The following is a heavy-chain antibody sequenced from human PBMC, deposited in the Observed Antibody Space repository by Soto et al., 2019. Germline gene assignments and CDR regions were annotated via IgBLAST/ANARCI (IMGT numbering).Heavy chain of an antibody. D-gene: IGHD1-20*01. CDR3: AKDRITGLFDY. V-gene: IGHV3-30*18. Sequence: QVPLVESGGGVVQPGRSLRLSCAASGFTFSNYDMHWVRQAPGKGLEWVAVISSDGSNKYYADSVKGRFTISRDNSKNTLYLQMNSLRAEDTAVYYCAKDRITGLFDYWGQGTLVTVSS. CDR2: ISSDGSNK. CDR1: GFTFSNYD. J-gene: IGHJ4*02.